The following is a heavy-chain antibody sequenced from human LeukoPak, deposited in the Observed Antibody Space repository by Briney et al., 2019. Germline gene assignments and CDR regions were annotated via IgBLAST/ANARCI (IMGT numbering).Heavy chain of an antibody. CDR1: GSTFGDYA. CDR2: IRSKAHGGTT. Sequence: GGSLRLSCTASGSTFGDYAMSWFRQAPGEGLEWVGFIRSKAHGGTTEYAASVKGRFTISRDDSKSIAYLQMDSLKTEDTAVYYCTRAGRYCSGGSCYSFYWGQGTLVTVSS. V-gene: IGHV3-49*03. J-gene: IGHJ4*02. D-gene: IGHD2-15*01. CDR3: TRAGRYCSGGSCYSFY.